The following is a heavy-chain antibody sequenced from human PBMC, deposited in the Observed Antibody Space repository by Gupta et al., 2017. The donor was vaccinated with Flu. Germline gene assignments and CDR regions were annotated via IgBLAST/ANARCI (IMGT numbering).Heavy chain of an antibody. CDR2: TYYRSKWYN. D-gene: IGHD1-7*01. CDR1: GDSVSSNSAA. V-gene: IGHV6-1*01. CDR3: ARGQRSPGRNWNLLLYGMDV. J-gene: IGHJ6*02. Sequence: QVQLQQSGPGLVKPSQTLSLTCAISGDSVSSNSAAWNWIRQSPSRGLEWLGRTYYRSKWYNDYAVSVKSRITINPDTSKNQFSLQLNSVTPEDTAVYYCARGQRSPGRNWNLLLYGMDVWGQGTTVTVSS.